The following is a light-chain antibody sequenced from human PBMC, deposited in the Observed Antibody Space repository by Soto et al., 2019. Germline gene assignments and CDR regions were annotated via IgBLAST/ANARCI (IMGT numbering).Light chain of an antibody. CDR2: AAS. CDR1: QSISSY. Sequence: DIQMTQSPSSLSASVGDRVTITCRASQSISSYLNWYQQKPGKAPKLLIYAASSLQSGVPSRFSGSGSGTDFTLTSSSLQPEDFAVYHCQQSYSTPITFGPGTKVDVK. V-gene: IGKV1-39*01. J-gene: IGKJ3*01. CDR3: QQSYSTPIT.